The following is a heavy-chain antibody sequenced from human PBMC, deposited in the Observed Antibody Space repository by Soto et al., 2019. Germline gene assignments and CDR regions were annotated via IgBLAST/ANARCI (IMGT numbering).Heavy chain of an antibody. Sequence: QVQLVQSGAEVKKPGSSVKVSCKASGGTFNSDNITWVRQAPGQGLEWMGGIIPISDTAHYAQNFQGRVTITADESTSTVYMELSSLRSEDTAVYYCATLVPAPIKVYPRRGWFDPWGQGTLVTVSS. V-gene: IGHV1-69*01. CDR2: IIPISDTA. CDR3: ATLVPAPIKVYPRRGWFDP. D-gene: IGHD2-2*02. CDR1: GGTFNSDN. J-gene: IGHJ5*02.